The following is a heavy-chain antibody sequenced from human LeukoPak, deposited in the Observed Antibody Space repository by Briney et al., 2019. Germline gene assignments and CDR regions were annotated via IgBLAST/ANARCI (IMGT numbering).Heavy chain of an antibody. Sequence: SVKVSCKASGGTFSNLAINWVRQATGQGLEWMGRIIPIFGSPNYAKKFQGRVTITVDTSTSRAYMELSSLRSEDTVMYYCATTAGPAGCGHLLEKGLDDNHFYMDAWGKGTTVTVSS. J-gene: IGHJ6*03. CDR1: GGTFSNLA. CDR3: ATTAGPAGCGHLLEKGLDDNHFYMDA. V-gene: IGHV1-69*06. CDR2: IIPIFGSP. D-gene: IGHD3-3*01.